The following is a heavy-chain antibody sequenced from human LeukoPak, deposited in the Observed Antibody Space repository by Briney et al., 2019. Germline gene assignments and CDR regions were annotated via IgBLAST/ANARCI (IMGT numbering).Heavy chain of an antibody. CDR3: AKDQGGLWFGELSRNWFDP. D-gene: IGHD3-10*01. J-gene: IGHJ5*02. CDR2: ISGSGGST. V-gene: IGHV3-23*01. CDR1: GFTFSSYA. Sequence: PGGSLRLPCAASGFTFSSYAMSWVRQAPGKGLEWVSAISGSGGSTYYADSVKGRFTISRDNSKNTLYLQMNSLRAEDTAVYYCAKDQGGLWFGELSRNWFDPWGQGTLVTVSS.